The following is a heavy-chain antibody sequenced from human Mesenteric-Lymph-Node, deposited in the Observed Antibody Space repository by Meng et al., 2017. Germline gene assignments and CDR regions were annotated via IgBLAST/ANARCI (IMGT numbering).Heavy chain of an antibody. D-gene: IGHD1-1*01. J-gene: IGHJ1*01. Sequence: EVQLVGAGGGLVPPGGSLRLSCTASGFSFTDHWMHWVRQGPGKGPVWVSRIDPDGSDPTYADSVKGRFSISRDNAKNTVYLQMNSLRAEDSALYYCTNDRLNHWGQGALVTVSS. CDR1: GFSFTDHW. CDR3: TNDRLNH. V-gene: IGHV3-74*03. CDR2: IDPDGSDP.